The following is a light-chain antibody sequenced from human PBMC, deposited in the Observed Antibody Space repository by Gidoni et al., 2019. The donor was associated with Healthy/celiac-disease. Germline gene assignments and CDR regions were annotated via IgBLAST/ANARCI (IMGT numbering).Light chain of an antibody. V-gene: IGLV4-69*01. CDR2: INSDGSH. CDR1: SGHRSYA. CDR3: QTWGTGPLV. J-gene: IGLJ2*01. Sequence: QLVLTQSPSASASLGASVKLTCTLSSGHRSYAIAWHQQQPEKGPRYLMKINSDGSHNKWDGIPDRFSGSSSGAERYLTISSLQSEDEADYYCQTWGTGPLVFGGGTKLTVL.